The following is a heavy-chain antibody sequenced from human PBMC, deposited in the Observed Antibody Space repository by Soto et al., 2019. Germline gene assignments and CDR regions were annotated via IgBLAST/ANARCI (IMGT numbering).Heavy chain of an antibody. Sequence: GASVKVSCKASGYTFTGYYMHWVRQAPGQGLEWMGWINPNSGGTNYAQKFQGWVTMTRDTSISTAYMELSRLRSDDTAVYYCAREYSRSSHYYGMDVPGQGTTVTLPS. J-gene: IGHJ6*02. CDR3: AREYSRSSHYYGMDV. CDR2: INPNSGGT. D-gene: IGHD6-6*01. V-gene: IGHV1-2*04. CDR1: GYTFTGYY.